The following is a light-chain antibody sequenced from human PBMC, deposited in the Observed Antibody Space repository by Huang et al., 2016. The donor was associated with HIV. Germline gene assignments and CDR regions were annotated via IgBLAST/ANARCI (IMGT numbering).Light chain of an antibody. CDR3: QQRSSGVT. Sequence: IVLTQSPATLAWYPGERVTLSCRASQSVGNYIAWYQQHPGQSPKLLIYDTSNRATGTPFRFSGSGSGTDFTLTISSLESEDFAVYYCQQRSSGVTFGGGTKVQVK. CDR1: QSVGNY. V-gene: IGKV3-11*01. J-gene: IGKJ4*01. CDR2: DTS.